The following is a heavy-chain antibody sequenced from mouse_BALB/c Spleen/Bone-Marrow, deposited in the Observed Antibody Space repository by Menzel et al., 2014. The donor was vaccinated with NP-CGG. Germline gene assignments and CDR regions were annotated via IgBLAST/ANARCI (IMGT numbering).Heavy chain of an antibody. CDR2: ISTYSGNT. D-gene: IGHD2-1*01. J-gene: IGHJ3*01. V-gene: IGHV1-67*01. Sequence: QVQLQQSGPELVRPGVSVKISCKGSGYTFTDYAMHWVKQSHAKSLEWIGVISTYSGNTNYNQKFKGKVTMTVDKSSSTAYMELARLTSEDSAIYYCASPIYYGNYEGFAYWGQGTLVTVSA. CDR3: ASPIYYGNYEGFAY. CDR1: GYTFTDYA.